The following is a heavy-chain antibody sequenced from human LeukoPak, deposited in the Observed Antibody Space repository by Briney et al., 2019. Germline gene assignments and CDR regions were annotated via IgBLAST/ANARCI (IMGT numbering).Heavy chain of an antibody. V-gene: IGHV1-2*02. CDR2: INPNSGGT. J-gene: IGHJ5*02. CDR3: ARVPDRAYYYGSGDWFDP. Sequence: ASVKVSCTASGYTFTGYYMHWVRQAPGQGLEWMGWINPNSGGTNYAQKFQGRVTMTRDTSISTAYMELSRLRSDDTAVYYCARVPDRAYYYGSGDWFDPWGQGTLVTVSS. CDR1: GYTFTGYY. D-gene: IGHD3-10*01.